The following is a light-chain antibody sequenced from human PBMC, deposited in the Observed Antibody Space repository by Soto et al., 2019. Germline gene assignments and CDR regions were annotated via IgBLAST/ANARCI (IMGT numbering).Light chain of an antibody. CDR3: QQSSRTPPT. Sequence: DIQMTQSPSSLSASVGDRVTITCRASQSIARYLNWYQQKPGKAPKLLIYAASTLRTGIPSRFSGSGSETDFTLTISSLQPEDFATYYCQQSSRTPPTFGQGTKVEIK. J-gene: IGKJ1*01. CDR1: QSIARY. V-gene: IGKV1-39*01. CDR2: AAS.